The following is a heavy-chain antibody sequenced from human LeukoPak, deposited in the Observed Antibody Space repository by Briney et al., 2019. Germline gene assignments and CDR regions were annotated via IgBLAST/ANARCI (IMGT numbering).Heavy chain of an antibody. CDR2: IYTSGST. V-gene: IGHV4-61*02. Sequence: SETLSLTRTVSGGSISSGSYYWSWIRQPAGKGLEWIGRIYTSGSTNYNPSLKSRVTISVDTSKNQFSLKLSSVTAADTAVYYCARADGGWYYFDYWGQGTLVTVSS. CDR1: GGSISSGSYY. J-gene: IGHJ4*02. D-gene: IGHD6-19*01. CDR3: ARADGGWYYFDY.